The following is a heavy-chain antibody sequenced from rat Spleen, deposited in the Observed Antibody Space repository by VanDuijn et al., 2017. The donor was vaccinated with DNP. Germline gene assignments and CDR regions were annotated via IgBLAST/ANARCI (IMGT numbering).Heavy chain of an antibody. CDR3: ARDYYSSWD. J-gene: IGHJ2*01. CDR2: ITSSGGST. V-gene: IGHV5-25*01. Sequence: EVQLVESGGSLVQPGRSMKLSCASSGFSFIDSDMAWVRQAPTNGLEWVASITSSGGSTYYPDSVKGRFTISRDNAKNTLYLQMNSLRSEDTATYYCARDYYSSWDWGQGVMVTVSS. D-gene: IGHD1-2*01. CDR1: GFSFIDSD.